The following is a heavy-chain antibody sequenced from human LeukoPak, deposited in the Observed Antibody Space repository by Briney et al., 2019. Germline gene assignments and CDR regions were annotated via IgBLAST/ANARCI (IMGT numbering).Heavy chain of an antibody. Sequence: PGGSLRLSCAASGFTFSNYAMTWVRQAPGKGLEWVSAISGSGGSTYYADSVKGRFTISRDNSKNTLYLQMNSLRAEDTAVYYCANTNLRTLLWFGEGGQGTLVTVSS. CDR2: ISGSGGST. V-gene: IGHV3-23*01. D-gene: IGHD3-10*01. J-gene: IGHJ4*02. CDR3: ANTNLRTLLWFGE. CDR1: GFTFSNYA.